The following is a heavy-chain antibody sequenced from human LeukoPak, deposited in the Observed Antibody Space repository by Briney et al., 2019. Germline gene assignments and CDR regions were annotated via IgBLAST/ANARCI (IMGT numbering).Heavy chain of an antibody. CDR2: ISGSDEST. Sequence: SGGSLRLSCAASGFTFSSYDMSWIRQAPGKGLEWVSEISGSDESTKYVDSVKGRFNISRDNSKNTLYLLLNSLRVDGTAVYYCANRRLGRGAFDIWGQGTMVTVSS. CDR1: GFTFSSYD. D-gene: IGHD7-27*01. CDR3: ANRRLGRGAFDI. J-gene: IGHJ3*02. V-gene: IGHV3-23*01.